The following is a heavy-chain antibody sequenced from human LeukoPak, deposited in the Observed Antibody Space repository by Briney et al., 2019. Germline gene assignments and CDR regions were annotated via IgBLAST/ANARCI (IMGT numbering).Heavy chain of an antibody. CDR2: ISYDGSNK. D-gene: IGHD4-17*01. CDR1: GFTFSSYA. CDR3: ARDQAPYGDYVPTY. Sequence: GGSLRLSCAASGFTFSSYAMHWVRQAPGKGLEWVAVISYDGSNKYYADSVKGRFTISRDNSKNTLYLQMNSLRAEDTAVYYCARDQAPYGDYVPTYWGQGTLVTVSS. V-gene: IGHV3-30-3*01. J-gene: IGHJ4*02.